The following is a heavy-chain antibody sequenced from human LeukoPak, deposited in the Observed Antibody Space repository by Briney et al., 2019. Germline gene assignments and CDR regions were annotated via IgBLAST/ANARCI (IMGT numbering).Heavy chain of an antibody. D-gene: IGHD5-12*01. CDR2: INAGNGNT. V-gene: IGHV1-3*01. CDR1: GYTFTSYG. J-gene: IGHJ6*02. CDR3: ARVSPWIRSGYYYYGMDV. Sequence: ASVKVSCKASGYTFTSYGISWVRQAPGQGLEWMGWINAGNGNTKYSQKFQGRVTITRDTSASTAYMELSSLRSEDTAVYYCARVSPWIRSGYYYYGMDVWGQGTTVTVSS.